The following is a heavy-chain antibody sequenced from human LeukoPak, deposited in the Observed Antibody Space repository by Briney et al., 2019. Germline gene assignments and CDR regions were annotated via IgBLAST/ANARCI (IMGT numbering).Heavy chain of an antibody. Sequence: PGGSLRLSCAASGFTFSTYAMGWVRQAPGKGPEWVSTISGSDGSTDYADSVKGRFTISRDSSKNTLYLQMNTLRAEDTAIYYCASDRNSNNWFFYWGQGTLVTVSS. CDR2: ISGSDGST. V-gene: IGHV3-23*01. D-gene: IGHD6-13*01. CDR1: GFTFSTYA. J-gene: IGHJ5*01. CDR3: ASDRNSNNWFFY.